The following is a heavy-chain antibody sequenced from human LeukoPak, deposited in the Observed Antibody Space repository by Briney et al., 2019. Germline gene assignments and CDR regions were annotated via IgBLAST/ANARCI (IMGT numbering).Heavy chain of an antibody. D-gene: IGHD3-22*01. V-gene: IGHV1-3*01. CDR1: GHTFTSYA. CDR3: ARDPPGYYDSSGFDY. J-gene: IGHJ4*02. CDR2: INAGNGNT. Sequence: ASVKVSCKASGHTFTSYAMHWVRQAPGQRLEWMGWINAGNGNTKYSQKFQGRVTITRDTSASTAYMELSSLRSEDTAVYYCARDPPGYYDSSGFDYWGQGTLVTVSS.